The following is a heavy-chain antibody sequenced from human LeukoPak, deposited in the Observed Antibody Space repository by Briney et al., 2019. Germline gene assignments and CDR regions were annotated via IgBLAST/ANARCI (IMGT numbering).Heavy chain of an antibody. CDR3: ARGGGNSNTPFDY. V-gene: IGHV1-3*01. Sequence: GASVKVSCKASGYTFTDYGINWVRQAPGHGVEWMGWINVGNGNTRYSQNFQGRVTITRDTSASTAYMELSSLRSEDTAVYYCARGGGNSNTPFDYWGQGALVTVSS. J-gene: IGHJ4*02. CDR1: GYTFTDYG. CDR2: INVGNGNT. D-gene: IGHD4-23*01.